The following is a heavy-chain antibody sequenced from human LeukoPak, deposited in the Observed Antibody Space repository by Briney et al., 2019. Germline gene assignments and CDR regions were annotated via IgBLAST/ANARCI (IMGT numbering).Heavy chain of an antibody. Sequence: SQTLSLTCTVSGGSISSGSYYWSWIRQPAGKGLEWIGRIYTSGSTNYNPSLKSRVTISVDTSKNQFSLKLSSVTAADTAVYYCARDGDYWGQGTLVTVSS. CDR3: ARDGDY. V-gene: IGHV4-61*02. CDR2: IYTSGST. CDR1: GGSISSGSYY. J-gene: IGHJ4*02.